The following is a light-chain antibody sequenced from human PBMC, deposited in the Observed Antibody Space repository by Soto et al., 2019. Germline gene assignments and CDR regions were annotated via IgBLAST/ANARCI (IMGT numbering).Light chain of an antibody. V-gene: IGLV2-14*01. CDR3: TSFTSSSTWV. Sequence: QSALTQPRSVSGSPGQSVSISCTGTSSDVGRYSYVSWYQQHPGKAPKLKIYEVSNRPSGVSNRFSGSKSGYTASLTISELQAEDEADYYCTSFTSSSTWVFGGGTKVTVL. CDR2: EVS. CDR1: SSDVGRYSY. J-gene: IGLJ3*02.